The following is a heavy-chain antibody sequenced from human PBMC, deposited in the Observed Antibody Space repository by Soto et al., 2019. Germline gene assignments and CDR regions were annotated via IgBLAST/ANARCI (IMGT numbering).Heavy chain of an antibody. D-gene: IGHD6-25*01. Sequence: QVQLVESGGGVVQPGRSLRLSCAASGFTFSSYAMHWVRQAPGKGLEWVAVISYDGSNKYYADSVKGRFTISRDNSKNTLYLQMNSLRAEDTAVYYCAREQGLKLRGDYWGQGTLVTVSS. CDR1: GFTFSSYA. J-gene: IGHJ4*02. CDR3: AREQGLKLRGDY. V-gene: IGHV3-30-3*01. CDR2: ISYDGSNK.